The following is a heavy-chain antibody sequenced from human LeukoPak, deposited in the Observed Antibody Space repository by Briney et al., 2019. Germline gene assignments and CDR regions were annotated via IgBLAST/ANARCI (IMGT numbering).Heavy chain of an antibody. D-gene: IGHD5-12*01. CDR3: ARQASGYDYVRLEGYYYYGMDV. Sequence: SETLSLTCTVSGGSISSYYWSWIRQPPGKGLEWIGYIYYSGSTNYNPSLKSRVTISVDPSKNQFSLKLSSATAADTAVYYCARQASGYDYVRLEGYYYYGMDVWGQGTTVTVSS. V-gene: IGHV4-59*08. CDR2: IYYSGST. J-gene: IGHJ6*02. CDR1: GGSISSYY.